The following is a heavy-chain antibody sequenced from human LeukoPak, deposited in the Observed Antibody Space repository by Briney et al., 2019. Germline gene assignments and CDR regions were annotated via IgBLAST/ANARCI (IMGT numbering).Heavy chain of an antibody. V-gene: IGHV1-8*01. D-gene: IGHD3-10*01. CDR1: GYTLTELS. CDR2: MNPNSGNT. J-gene: IGHJ4*02. Sequence: ASVKVSCKVSGYTLTELSMHWVRQATGQGLEWMGWMNPNSGNTGYAQKFQGRVTMTRNTSISTAYMELSSLRSEDTAVYYCARVTWFGELWPLDYWGQGTLVTVSS. CDR3: ARVTWFGELWPLDY.